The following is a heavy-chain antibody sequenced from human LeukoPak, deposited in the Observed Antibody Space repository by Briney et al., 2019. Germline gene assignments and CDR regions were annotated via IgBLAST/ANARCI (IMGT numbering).Heavy chain of an antibody. D-gene: IGHD4-11*01. J-gene: IGHJ4*02. V-gene: IGHV3-53*01. CDR2: IYSGGTT. Sequence: GGSLRLSCAASGFTVSSNYMSWVRQAPGKGLEWVSVIYSGGTTYYADSVKGRFTISRDNSKNTLYLQMNSLRAEDTAVYYCARAGSNYLYFDSWGQGTLVTVSS. CDR1: GFTVSSNY. CDR3: ARAGSNYLYFDS.